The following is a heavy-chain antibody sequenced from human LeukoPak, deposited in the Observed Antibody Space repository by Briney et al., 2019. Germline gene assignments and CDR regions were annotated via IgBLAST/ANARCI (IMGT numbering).Heavy chain of an antibody. CDR1: GFTFSNAW. CDR2: IRSSGSPI. CDR3: TRDPHALDY. V-gene: IGHV3-48*02. Sequence: GGSLRLSCAASGFTFSNAWMSWVRQVAGKGLEWVSYIRSSGSPIYYADSVKGRFTISRDNAKNSLYLQMNSLRDEDTAVYYCTRDPHALDYWGQGTLVTVSS. J-gene: IGHJ4*02.